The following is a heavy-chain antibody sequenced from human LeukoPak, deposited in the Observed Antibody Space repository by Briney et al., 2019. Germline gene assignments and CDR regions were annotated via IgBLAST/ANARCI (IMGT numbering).Heavy chain of an antibody. D-gene: IGHD6-25*01. V-gene: IGHV4-39*01. Sequence: SETLSLTCTVSGGSISSSSYYWGWIRQPPGKGLEWIGSIYYSGSTYYNPSLKSRVTISVDTSKNQFSLKLSSVTAADTAVYYCARPPSFSDYHDAFDIWGQGTMVTVSS. CDR2: IYYSGST. J-gene: IGHJ3*02. CDR1: GGSISSSSYY. CDR3: ARPPSFSDYHDAFDI.